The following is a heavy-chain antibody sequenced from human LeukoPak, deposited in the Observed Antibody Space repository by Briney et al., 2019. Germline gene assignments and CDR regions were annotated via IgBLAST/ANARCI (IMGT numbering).Heavy chain of an antibody. Sequence: PSETLSLTCAVYGGSFSGYYWSWIRQPPGKGLEWIGEINHSGSTNYNPSLKSRVTISVDTSKSQFSLKLSSVTAADTAVYYCARLLIDYSKAHYYYYMDVWGKGTTVTVSS. CDR3: ARLLIDYSKAHYYYYMDV. CDR1: GGSFSGYY. V-gene: IGHV4-34*01. CDR2: INHSGST. D-gene: IGHD4-11*01. J-gene: IGHJ6*03.